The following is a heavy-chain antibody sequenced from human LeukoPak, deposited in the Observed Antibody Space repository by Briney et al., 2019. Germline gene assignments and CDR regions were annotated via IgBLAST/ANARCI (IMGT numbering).Heavy chain of an antibody. V-gene: IGHV1-69*04. CDR2: IIPILGIA. CDR3: ARDSGSYYYYGMDV. D-gene: IGHD1-26*01. CDR1: GGTFSSYA. Sequence: SVKVSCKASGGTFSSYAISWVRQAPGQGLEWMGRIIPILGIANYAQKFQGRVTITADNSTSTAYMELSSLRSEDTAVYYCARDSGSYYYYGMDVWGQGTTVTVSS. J-gene: IGHJ6*02.